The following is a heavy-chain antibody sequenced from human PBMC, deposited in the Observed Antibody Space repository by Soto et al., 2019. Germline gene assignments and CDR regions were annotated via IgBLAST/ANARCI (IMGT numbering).Heavy chain of an antibody. CDR3: ARAPFFGAFDI. CDR2: IYHSGST. V-gene: IGHV4-30-2*01. D-gene: IGHD3-10*01. Sequence: QLQLQESGSGLVKPSQTLSLTCAVSGGSISSGGYSWSWIRQPPGKGLEWIGYIYHSGSTYYNPSIKSRGPTAVDRSKNQFSLQLSSVTAADTAVYYCARAPFFGAFDIWGQGTMVTVSS. J-gene: IGHJ3*02. CDR1: GGSISSGGYS.